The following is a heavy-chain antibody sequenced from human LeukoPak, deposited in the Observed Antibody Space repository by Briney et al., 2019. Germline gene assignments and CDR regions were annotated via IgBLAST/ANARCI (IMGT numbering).Heavy chain of an antibody. J-gene: IGHJ4*02. CDR1: GFTVSSNY. D-gene: IGHD5-18*01. Sequence: PGGSLRLSCAASGFTVSSNYMSWVRQAPGEGLEWVSVIYIGGSTYYADSVKGRFTISRDNSKNTLYLQMNSLRAEDTAIYYCAKDKVQLWPYYFDYWGQGTLVTVSS. CDR3: AKDKVQLWPYYFDY. CDR2: IYIGGST. V-gene: IGHV3-66*01.